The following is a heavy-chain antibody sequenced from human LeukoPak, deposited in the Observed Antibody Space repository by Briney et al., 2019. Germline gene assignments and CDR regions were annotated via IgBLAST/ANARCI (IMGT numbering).Heavy chain of an antibody. CDR1: GFTFRDYY. CDR3: ARENCGDYRNSQNWFDP. CDR2: ISGVSSST. Sequence: GGSLRLSCAASGFTFRDYYMSWIRQAPGKGLEWVSYISGVSSSTNYADSVKGRFTISRDNAKNSLYLQTHSLRAEDTAVYYCARENCGDYRNSQNWFDPWGQGTLVTVSS. J-gene: IGHJ5*02. D-gene: IGHD4-11*01. V-gene: IGHV3-11*06.